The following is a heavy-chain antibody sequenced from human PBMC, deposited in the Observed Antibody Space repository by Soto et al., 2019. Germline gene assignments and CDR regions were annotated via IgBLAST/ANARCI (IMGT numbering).Heavy chain of an antibody. CDR3: AKVIGPRPYYYYGMDV. CDR2: ISGSGGST. CDR1: GFTFSSYA. V-gene: IGHV3-23*01. J-gene: IGHJ6*02. Sequence: QAGGSLRLSCAASGFTFSSYAMSWVRQAPGKGLEWVSAISGSGGSTYYADSVKGRFTISRDNSKNTLYLQMNSLRAEDTAVYYCAKVIGPRPYYYYGMDVWGQGTTVTVSS.